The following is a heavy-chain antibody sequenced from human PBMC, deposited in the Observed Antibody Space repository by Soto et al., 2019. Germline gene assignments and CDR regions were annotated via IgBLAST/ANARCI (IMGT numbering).Heavy chain of an antibody. J-gene: IGHJ6*02. CDR1: GGTFSSYA. CDR2: IIPIFGTA. CDR3: ARHVPAAGYYYGMDV. Sequence: QVQLVQSGAEVKKPGSSVKVSCKASGGTFSSYAFSWVRQAPGQGLEWMGGIIPIFGTANYAQKFQGRVTITADECTSTAYMELSSLRSEDTAVYYCARHVPAAGYYYGMDVWGQGTTVTVSS. V-gene: IGHV1-69*12. D-gene: IGHD2-2*01.